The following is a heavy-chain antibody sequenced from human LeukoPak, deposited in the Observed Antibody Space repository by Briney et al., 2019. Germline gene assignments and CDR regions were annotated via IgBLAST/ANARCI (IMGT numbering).Heavy chain of an antibody. J-gene: IGHJ4*02. D-gene: IGHD2-15*01. V-gene: IGHV4-31*03. CDR3: ARTVVVVAATPLDYFDY. CDR2: IYYSGST. CDR1: GGSISSGGYY. Sequence: SETLSLTCTVSGGSISSGGYYWSWIRQHPGKGLEWIGYIYYSGSTYYNPSLKSRVTISVDTSKNQFSLKLSSVTAADTVVYYCARTVVVVAATPLDYFDYWGQGTLVTVSS.